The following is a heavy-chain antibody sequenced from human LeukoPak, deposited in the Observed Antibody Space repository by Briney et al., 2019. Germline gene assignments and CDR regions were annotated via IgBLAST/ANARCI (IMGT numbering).Heavy chain of an antibody. V-gene: IGHV3-23*01. CDR1: GFTFSSIA. CDR2: IRSNGETV. D-gene: IGHD1-1*01. J-gene: IGHJ4*02. Sequence: GGSLRLSCAASGFTFSSIAMSWFRQAPGKGLEWVSAIRSNGETVYNADSVKGRFTISRDNSRQTLFLQMSSLRVEDTATYYCAKGQELDDGVFDSWGQGTLVTVSS. CDR3: AKGQELDDGVFDS.